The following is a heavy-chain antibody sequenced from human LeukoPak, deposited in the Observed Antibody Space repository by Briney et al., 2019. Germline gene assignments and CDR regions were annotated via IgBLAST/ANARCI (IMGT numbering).Heavy chain of an antibody. D-gene: IGHD5-18*01. CDR3: SRTLYSYGYRNHFYYHYYMDV. V-gene: IGHV3-7*01. J-gene: IGHJ6*03. CDR2: IKQDEREK. CDR1: GFTFSNYW. Sequence: GGSLRLSCAASGFTFSNYWMYWVRQAPGKGLQWVATIKQDEREKYYVDSVKGRFTISRDNAKDSVFLQMNSLGAEDTAVYYCSRTLYSYGYRNHFYYHYYMDVWGKGTTVIVSS.